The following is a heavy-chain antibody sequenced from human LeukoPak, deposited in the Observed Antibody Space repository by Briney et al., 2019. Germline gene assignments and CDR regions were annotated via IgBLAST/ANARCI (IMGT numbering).Heavy chain of an antibody. V-gene: IGHV4-59*01. CDR1: GGSISSYY. CDR2: IYYSGST. CDR3: ARGLISYDFWSGYFDY. D-gene: IGHD3-3*01. Sequence: SETLSLTCTVSGGSISSYYWSWIRQPPGKGLEWIGYIYYSGSTNYNPSLKSRVSISVDTSKNQFSLKLSSVTAADTAVYYCARGLISYDFWSGYFDYWGQGTLVTVSS. J-gene: IGHJ4*02.